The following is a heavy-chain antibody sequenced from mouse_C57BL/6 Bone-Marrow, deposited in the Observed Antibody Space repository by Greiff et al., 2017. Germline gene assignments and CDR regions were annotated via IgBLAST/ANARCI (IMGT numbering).Heavy chain of an antibody. CDR1: GYTFTSYW. CDR2: IYPGNSDT. J-gene: IGHJ2*01. V-gene: IGHV1-5*01. D-gene: IGHD1-1*01. CDR3: TRDYGSSYVKDYFDY. Sequence: EVQLQQSGTVLARPGASVKMSCKTSGYTFTSYWMHWVKQRPGQGLEWIGAIYPGNSDTSYNQKFKGKAKLTAVTSASTAYMELSSLTNEDSAVYYCTRDYGSSYVKDYFDYWGQGTTLTVSS.